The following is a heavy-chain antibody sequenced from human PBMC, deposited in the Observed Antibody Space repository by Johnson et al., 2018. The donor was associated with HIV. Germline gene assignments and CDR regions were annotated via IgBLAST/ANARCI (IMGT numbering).Heavy chain of an antibody. J-gene: IGHJ3*01. CDR2: IVSVGNT. CDR1: GITVNTNY. CDR3: ARDGRDLVTRGGFDV. D-gene: IGHD5-18*01. Sequence: VLLVESGGGLVQSGESLRLSCAASGITVNTNYMSWVRRAPGKGLEWVSVIVSVGNTYYADSVKGRFTISRDNSRNMLYLQMNSLRPEDTAVYYCARDGRDLVTRGGFDVWGPGTVVTVSS. V-gene: IGHV3-66*02.